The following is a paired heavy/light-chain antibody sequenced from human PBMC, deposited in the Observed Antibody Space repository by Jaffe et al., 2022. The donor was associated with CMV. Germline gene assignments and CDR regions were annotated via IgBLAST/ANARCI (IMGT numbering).Heavy chain of an antibody. Sequence: EVQLVESGGGLVKAGGSLRLSCAASGFTFSLFTVNWVRQAPGKGLEWVSSISPSGKHIYYADSLKGRFTISRDNAKNSLYLQMNSLRGEDTAVYYCTRDRVAGSIWGETTSWAVDIWGQGTMVTVSS. CDR1: GFTFSLFT. V-gene: IGHV3-21*01. CDR2: ISPSGKHI. J-gene: IGHJ3*02. CDR3: TRDRVAGSIWGETTSWAVDI. D-gene: IGHD3-16*01.
Light chain of an antibody. V-gene: IGKV3-11*01. Sequence: EIVLTQSPATLSLSPGERATFSCRASQSISKYLAWYQQKSGQAPRLLMYDASNRATGIPARFSGSGSGTDFTLTISSLEPEDFAVYYCQQRTNWPPLFGQGTKVEIK. CDR3: QQRTNWPPL. J-gene: IGKJ1*01. CDR2: DAS. CDR1: QSISKY.